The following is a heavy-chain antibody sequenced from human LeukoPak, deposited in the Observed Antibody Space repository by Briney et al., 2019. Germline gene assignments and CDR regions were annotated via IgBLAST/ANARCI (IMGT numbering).Heavy chain of an antibody. V-gene: IGHV4-39*07. CDR3: ATATPNFDS. Sequence: SETLSLTCTVSGASISSSSYYWGWLRQPPGKRLEWIGSTYYSGSTYYNPSLKSRVTISVDTSQNQFSLKPSSVTAAHTPAHYCATATPNFDSWGQGTLVTVSS. CDR2: TYYSGST. J-gene: IGHJ4*02. CDR1: GASISSSSYY.